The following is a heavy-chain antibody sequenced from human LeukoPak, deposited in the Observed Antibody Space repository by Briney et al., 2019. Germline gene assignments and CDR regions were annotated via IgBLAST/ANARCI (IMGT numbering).Heavy chain of an antibody. J-gene: IGHJ4*02. CDR1: GGSISSYY. D-gene: IGHD3-10*01. CDR3: ARAAVLWFGEPY. CDR2: IYYSGST. V-gene: IGHV4-59*08. Sequence: PSETLSLTCTVSGGSISSYYWSWIRQPPGKGLEWIGYIYYSGSTNYNPSLKSRVTISVDTSKNQFSLKLSSVTAADTAVYYCARAAVLWFGEPYWGQGTLVTVSS.